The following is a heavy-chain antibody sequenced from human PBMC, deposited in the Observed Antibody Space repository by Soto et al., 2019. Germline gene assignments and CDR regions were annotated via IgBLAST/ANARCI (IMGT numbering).Heavy chain of an antibody. V-gene: IGHV4-4*02. D-gene: IGHD3-16*02. Sequence: SETLSLTCAVSGGSISSSSWWSWVRQPPGKGLEWIGEIYHSGSTNYNPSLKSRVTISVDKSKNQFSLKLSSVTAADTAVYYCARSGLYDYVWGSYRYRLDYWGQGTLVTVSS. CDR2: IYHSGST. CDR1: GGSISSSSW. CDR3: ARSGLYDYVWGSYRYRLDY. J-gene: IGHJ4*02.